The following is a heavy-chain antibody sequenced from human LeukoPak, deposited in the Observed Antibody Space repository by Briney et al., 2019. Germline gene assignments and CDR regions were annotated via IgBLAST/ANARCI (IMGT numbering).Heavy chain of an antibody. V-gene: IGHV3-7*01. CDR2: IKQDETEK. D-gene: IGHD6-19*01. Sequence: GESLRLSCTASGFTFSNFWMGWARQAPGKGLEWVANIKQDETEKFYLGSVKGRFTISRDNAKNSLYLQMNGLRVEDTAVYYCTRLQIAVAGPNWFDPWGQGTLVTVSS. CDR3: TRLQIAVAGPNWFDP. CDR1: GFTFSNFW. J-gene: IGHJ5*02.